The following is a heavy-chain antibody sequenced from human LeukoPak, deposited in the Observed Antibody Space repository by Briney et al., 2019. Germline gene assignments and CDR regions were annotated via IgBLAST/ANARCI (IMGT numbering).Heavy chain of an antibody. CDR3: ARRIQGMAPYYFDY. V-gene: IGHV3-74*01. CDR2: INSDGGST. J-gene: IGHJ4*02. CDR1: GFTFSSYW. D-gene: IGHD5-24*01. Sequence: GGSLRLSCTASGFTFSSYWMHWVRQAPGKGLVWVSRINSDGGSTSYADTVKGRFTISGDNAKNTLYLQMNSLRAEDTAVYYCARRIQGMAPYYFDYWGQGTLVTVSS.